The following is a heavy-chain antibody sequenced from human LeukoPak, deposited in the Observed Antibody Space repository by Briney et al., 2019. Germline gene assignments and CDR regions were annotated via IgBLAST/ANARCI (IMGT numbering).Heavy chain of an antibody. Sequence: GGSLQIPCQGSGSRLNSYWLGWAPPLPGKGPEGRGIIYPGDSDSRYSPSFQGQVTISADKSISTAYLQWSSLKASDAAMYYCARRGPPAATLYDYWGQGTLVTVSS. CDR2: IYPGDSDS. D-gene: IGHD2-2*01. CDR3: ARRGPPAATLYDY. J-gene: IGHJ4*02. CDR1: GSRLNSYW. V-gene: IGHV5-51*01.